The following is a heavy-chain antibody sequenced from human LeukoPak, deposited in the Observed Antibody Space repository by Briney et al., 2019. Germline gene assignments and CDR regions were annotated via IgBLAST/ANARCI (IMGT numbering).Heavy chain of an antibody. V-gene: IGHV1-69*13. D-gene: IGHD6-19*01. Sequence: ASVKVSCKASGGTFISYAISWVRQAPGQGLEWMGGIIPIFGTANYAQKFQGRVTITADESTSTAYMELSSLRSEDTAVYYCAKAPGIAVAGIDFDYWGQGTLVTVSS. J-gene: IGHJ4*02. CDR3: AKAPGIAVAGIDFDY. CDR2: IIPIFGTA. CDR1: GGTFISYA.